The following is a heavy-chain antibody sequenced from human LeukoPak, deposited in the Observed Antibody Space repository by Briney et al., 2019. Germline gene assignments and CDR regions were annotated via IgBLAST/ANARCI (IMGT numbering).Heavy chain of an antibody. V-gene: IGHV4-39*07. D-gene: IGHD1-26*01. J-gene: IGHJ3*02. CDR2: IYYSGST. Sequence: SETLSLTCTVSGGSISSSSYYWGWIRQPPGKGPEWIGSIYYSGSTNYNPSLKSRVTISVDKSKNQFSLKLSSVTAADTAVYYCAGDSGGSYPKGAFDIWGQGTMVTVSS. CDR3: AGDSGGSYPKGAFDI. CDR1: GGSISSSSYY.